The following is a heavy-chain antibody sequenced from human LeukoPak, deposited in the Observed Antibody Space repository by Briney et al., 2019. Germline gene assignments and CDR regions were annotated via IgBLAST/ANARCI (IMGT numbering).Heavy chain of an antibody. CDR3: AGSSGWLFDY. Sequence: GGSLRLSCAASGFTFSSYSMSWVRQAPGKGLEWVANIKEDGSQKYYVDSVKGRFTISRDNAKNSVYLQMSSLRAEDTAVYYCAGSSGWLFDYWGQGTLVAVSS. J-gene: IGHJ4*02. CDR1: GFTFSSYS. V-gene: IGHV3-7*01. CDR2: IKEDGSQK. D-gene: IGHD6-19*01.